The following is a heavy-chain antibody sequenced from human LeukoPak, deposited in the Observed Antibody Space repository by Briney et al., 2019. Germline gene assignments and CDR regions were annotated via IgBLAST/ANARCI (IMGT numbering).Heavy chain of an antibody. D-gene: IGHD3-22*01. CDR2: IYYSGST. Sequence: SETLSLTCTVSDGSINTYDWSWIRQPPGKGLEWIGYIYYSGSTIYNPSLKSRVTTSLDTSRNQFSLKLNSATAADTAVYYCAGEHRGGYRFDYWGQGTLVTVSS. J-gene: IGHJ4*02. V-gene: IGHV4-59*01. CDR3: AGEHRGGYRFDY. CDR1: DGSINTYD.